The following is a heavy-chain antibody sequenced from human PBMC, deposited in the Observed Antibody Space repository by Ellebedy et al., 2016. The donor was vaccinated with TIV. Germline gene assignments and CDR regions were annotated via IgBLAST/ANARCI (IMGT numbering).Heavy chain of an antibody. V-gene: IGHV3-21*01. D-gene: IGHD6-19*01. CDR3: ARALGSGPCY. CDR1: GFTFSSYA. CDR2: ISGGGDNP. J-gene: IGHJ4*02. Sequence: GGSLRLSXVASGFTFSSYAMIWVRQAPGKGPEWVSVISGGGDNPYYADSVKGRFTISRDNAKNSVYLQMNNLRAEDTAVYYCARALGSGPCYWGQGTLVTVSS.